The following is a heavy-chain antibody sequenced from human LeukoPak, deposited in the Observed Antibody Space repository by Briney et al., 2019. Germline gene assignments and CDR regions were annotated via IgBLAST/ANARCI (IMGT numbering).Heavy chain of an antibody. J-gene: IGHJ4*02. V-gene: IGHV3-23*02. CDR1: GFTFGSYA. Sequence: PGGSLRLSCAASGFTFGSYAMNWVREAPGRGVEWVSTISGSGGRTYYGDSMRGRFDVSRDNAKKSLYLRVNSLRAEDTAVYYCARTYYDSSGYYYFDYWGQGTLVTVSS. CDR3: ARTYYDSSGYYYFDY. CDR2: ISGSGGRT. D-gene: IGHD3-22*01.